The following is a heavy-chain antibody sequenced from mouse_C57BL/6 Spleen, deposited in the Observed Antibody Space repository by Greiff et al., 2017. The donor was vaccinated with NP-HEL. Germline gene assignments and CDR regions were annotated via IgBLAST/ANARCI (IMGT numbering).Heavy chain of an antibody. CDR1: GYSITSGYD. V-gene: IGHV3-1*01. CDR2: ISYSGST. D-gene: IGHD2-5*01. J-gene: IGHJ3*01. CDR3: ATRRSNYWFAY. Sequence: EVQLQESGPGMVKPSQSLSLTCTVTGYSITSGYDWHWIRHFPGNKLEWMGYISYSGSTNYNPSLKSRIPITHDTSTNHFFLKLNSVTTEDTATYYCATRRSNYWFAYWGQGTLVTVSA.